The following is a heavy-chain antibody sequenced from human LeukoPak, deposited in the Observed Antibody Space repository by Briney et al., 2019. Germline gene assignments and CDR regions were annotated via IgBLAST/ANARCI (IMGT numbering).Heavy chain of an antibody. D-gene: IGHD2-15*01. J-gene: IGHJ4*02. CDR1: GGSFSGYY. V-gene: IGHV4-34*01. Sequence: SETLSLTCAVYGGSFSGYYWSCIRQPPGKGLEWIGEISHRGSTKYNPSLKSRVTISVDTSKNLFSLKLSSVTAADTAVYFCARGRVTFCSGAGCYYYFDYWGQGTLVTVSS. CDR3: ARGRVTFCSGAGCYYYFDY. CDR2: ISHRGST.